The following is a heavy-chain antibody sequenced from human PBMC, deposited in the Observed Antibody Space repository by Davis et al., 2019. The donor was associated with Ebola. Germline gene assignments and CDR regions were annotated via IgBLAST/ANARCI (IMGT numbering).Heavy chain of an antibody. CDR3: ARAPIVVATAGPPYYYYYGMDV. J-gene: IGHJ6*04. CDR2: INHSGST. CDR1: GGSFSGYY. V-gene: IGHV4-34*01. Sequence: MPSETLSLTCAVYGGSFSGYYWSWIRQPPGKGLEWIGEINHSGSTNYNPSLKSRVTISVDTSKNQFSLKLSSVTAADTAVYYCARAPIVVATAGPPYYYYYGMDVWGKGTTVTVSS. D-gene: IGHD2-21*02.